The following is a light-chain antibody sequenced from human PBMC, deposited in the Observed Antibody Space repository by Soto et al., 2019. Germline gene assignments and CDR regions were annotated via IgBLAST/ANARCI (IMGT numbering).Light chain of an antibody. Sequence: QSALTQPASVSGSPEQAITISCTGTSSDVGAYNLVSWYQQHPGKAPRLIIYEGSKRPSGISHRFSGSKSDNTASLTISGLRAEDEAHYRCCSYARSPTFVFGGGTALAVL. V-gene: IGLV2-23*03. CDR3: CSYARSPTFV. CDR1: SSDVGAYNL. CDR2: EGS. J-gene: IGLJ2*01.